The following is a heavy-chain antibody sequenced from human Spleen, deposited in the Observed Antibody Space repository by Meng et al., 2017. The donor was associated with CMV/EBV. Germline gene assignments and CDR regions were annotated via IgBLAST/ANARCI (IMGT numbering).Heavy chain of an antibody. CDR2: IYPADSDT. CDR1: GYRFTSYW. CDR3: AILRDEWDLGP. J-gene: IGHJ5*02. D-gene: IGHD1-26*01. Sequence: GESLKISCKGSGYRFTSYWIGWVRQMPGKGLEWMGIIYPADSDTRYSPSFQGQVTFSADKSISTAYLQWSSLKASDTAMYYCAILRDEWDLGPWGQGTLVTVSS. V-gene: IGHV5-51*01.